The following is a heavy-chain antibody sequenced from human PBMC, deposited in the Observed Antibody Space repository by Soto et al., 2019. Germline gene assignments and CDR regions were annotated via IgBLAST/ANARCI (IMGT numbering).Heavy chain of an antibody. Sequence: GGALRLSCAASGFTFSSYAMSWGRQAPGKGLEWVSAISGSGGSTYYADSVKGRFTISRDNSKNTLYLQMNSLRAEDTAVYYCAKGGALGYCSSTSCNHYYMDVWGKGTTVTVSS. J-gene: IGHJ6*03. CDR1: GFTFSSYA. V-gene: IGHV3-23*01. D-gene: IGHD2-2*01. CDR2: ISGSGGST. CDR3: AKGGALGYCSSTSCNHYYMDV.